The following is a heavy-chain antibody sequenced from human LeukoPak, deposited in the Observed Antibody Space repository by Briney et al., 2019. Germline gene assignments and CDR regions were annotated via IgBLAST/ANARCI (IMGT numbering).Heavy chain of an antibody. CDR3: ARVSITMVRGVITPTYGMDV. J-gene: IGHJ6*02. Sequence: ASVKVSCKASGYIFTSYGISWVRQAPGQGLEWMGWISAYNGNTNYAQKLQGRVTMTTDTSTSTAYMELRSLRSDDTAVYYCARVSITMVRGVITPTYGMDVWGQGTTVTVSS. CDR1: GYIFTSYG. CDR2: ISAYNGNT. V-gene: IGHV1-18*01. D-gene: IGHD3-10*01.